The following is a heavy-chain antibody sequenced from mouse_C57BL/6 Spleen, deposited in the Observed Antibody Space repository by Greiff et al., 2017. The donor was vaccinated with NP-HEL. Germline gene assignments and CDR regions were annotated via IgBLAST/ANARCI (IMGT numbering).Heavy chain of an antibody. D-gene: IGHD1-1*01. CDR2: INYDGSST. J-gene: IGHJ1*03. CDR3: AREDDGRYWYFDV. Sequence: EVKLEESEGGLVQPGSSMKLSCTASGFTFSDYYMAWVRQVPEKGLEWVANINYDGSSTYYLDSLKVRFILSSDNAKNILYLQMGSLKSEDTASYCCAREDDGRYWYFDVWGTGTTVTVSS. CDR1: GFTFSDYY. V-gene: IGHV5-16*01.